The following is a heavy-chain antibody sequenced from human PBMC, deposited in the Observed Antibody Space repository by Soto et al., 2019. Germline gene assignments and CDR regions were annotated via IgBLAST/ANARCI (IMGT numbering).Heavy chain of an antibody. CDR3: AKSRLDMYYYGMDV. D-gene: IGHD2-15*01. CDR1: GGTFSSYA. V-gene: IGHV1-69*13. Sequence: GASVKVSCKASGGTFSSYAISWVRQAPGQGLEWMGGIIPIFGTANYAQKFQGRVTITADESTSTAYMELSSLRSEDTVVYYCAKSRLDMYYYGMDVWGQGTTVTVSS. CDR2: IIPIFGTA. J-gene: IGHJ6*02.